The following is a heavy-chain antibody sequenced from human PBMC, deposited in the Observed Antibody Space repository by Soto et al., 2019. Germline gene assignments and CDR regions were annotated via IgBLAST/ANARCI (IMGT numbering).Heavy chain of an antibody. J-gene: IGHJ4*01. CDR1: GGSISSTSHY. V-gene: IGHV4-39*01. CDR2: IYYTGSS. D-gene: IGHD2-15*01. CDR3: AGHPFRGFMDY. Sequence: PSGTLSLTCSVSGGSISSTSHYWGWFRQPPGKGLEWIGSIYYTGSSFYHPLLKSRVTMSVDTSNNHFSLKLSSVTASDTALYYCAGHPFRGFMDYWGPGTLVTVSS.